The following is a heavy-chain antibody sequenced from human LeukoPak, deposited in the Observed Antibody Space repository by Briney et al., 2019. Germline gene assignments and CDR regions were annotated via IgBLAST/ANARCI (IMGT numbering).Heavy chain of an antibody. CDR2: KSHDGRNK. CDR1: GLTFSNYA. D-gene: IGHD3-22*01. CDR3: ARDDYYDSSGYSETFDY. Sequence: PGGSLRLSCAASGLTFSNYAVHWVRQAPGKGLEWVAVKSHDGRNKYYADSVKGRFTIFRDNSKNTLDLQMHSLRADDTALYYCARDDYYDSSGYSETFDYWGQGTLVTVSS. V-gene: IGHV3-30*04. J-gene: IGHJ4*02.